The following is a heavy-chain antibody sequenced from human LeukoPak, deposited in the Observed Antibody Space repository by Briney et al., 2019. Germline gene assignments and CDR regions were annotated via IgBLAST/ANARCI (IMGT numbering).Heavy chain of an antibody. CDR2: ISGSGGYT. CDR1: GFTFSTYA. J-gene: IGHJ4*02. D-gene: IGHD3-22*01. Sequence: GGSLRLSCVASGFTFSTYAMSWVRQAPGKGLEWVSAISGSGGYTYYADSVKGRFTISRDNSKNTLYLQMNSPRAEDTAVYYCAPAGSSGYFYKDWGQGNLVTVSS. CDR3: APAGSSGYFYKD. V-gene: IGHV3-23*01.